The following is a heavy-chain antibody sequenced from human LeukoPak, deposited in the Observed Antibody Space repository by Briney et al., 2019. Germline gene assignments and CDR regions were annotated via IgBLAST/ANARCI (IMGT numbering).Heavy chain of an antibody. CDR3: ARVAALAGIGWGDFDY. D-gene: IGHD6-19*01. CDR2: INPNSGGT. J-gene: IGHJ4*02. CDR1: GYTFTDYY. Sequence: ASVKVSCKASGYTFTDYYIHWVRQAPGQGLQWMGWINPNSGGTHYAQKFQGRVTMTRDTSISTAYMELNRLKSDDTAVYYCARVAALAGIGWGDFDYWGQGTLVTVSS. V-gene: IGHV1-2*02.